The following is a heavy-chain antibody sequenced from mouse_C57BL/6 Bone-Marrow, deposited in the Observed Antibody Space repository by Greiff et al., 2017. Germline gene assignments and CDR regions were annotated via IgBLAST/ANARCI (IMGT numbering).Heavy chain of an antibody. CDR1: GYTFTSYW. CDR2: IDPSDSYT. J-gene: IGHJ2*01. CDR3: ARSYYYGSSFLDY. D-gene: IGHD1-1*01. Sequence: QVQLQQPGAELVMPGASVKLSCKASGYTFTSYWMHWVKQRPGQGLEWIGEIDPSDSYTNYNQKFKGKSTLTVDKSSSTAYMQLSSLTSEDSAVYYCARSYYYGSSFLDYGGQGTTLTVSS. V-gene: IGHV1-69*01.